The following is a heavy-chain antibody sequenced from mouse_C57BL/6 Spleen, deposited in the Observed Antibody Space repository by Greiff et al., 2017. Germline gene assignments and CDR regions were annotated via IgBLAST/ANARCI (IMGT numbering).Heavy chain of an antibody. Sequence: EVKVVESGGGLVKPGGSLKLSCAASGFTFSSYAMSWVRQTPEKRLEWVATISDGGSYTYYPDNVKGRFTISRDNAKNNLYLQMSHLKSEDTAMYYCARRTTVGAFDYWGQGTTLTVSS. V-gene: IGHV5-4*03. CDR2: ISDGGSYT. J-gene: IGHJ2*01. CDR1: GFTFSSYA. D-gene: IGHD1-1*01. CDR3: ARRTTVGAFDY.